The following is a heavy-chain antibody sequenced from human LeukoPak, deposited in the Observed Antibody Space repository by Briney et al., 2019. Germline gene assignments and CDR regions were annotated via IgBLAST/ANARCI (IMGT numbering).Heavy chain of an antibody. D-gene: IGHD5-18*01. J-gene: IGHJ1*01. CDR2: INHSGST. Sequence: KPSETLSLTCAVYGGSFSGYYWSWIRQPPGKGLEWIGEINHSGSTNYNPSLKSRVTISVDTSKNQFSLKLSSVTAADTAVYYCARRNGGYSYGPTEYFQHWGQGTLVTVSS. CDR3: ARRNGGYSYGPTEYFQH. CDR1: GGSFSGYY. V-gene: IGHV4-34*01.